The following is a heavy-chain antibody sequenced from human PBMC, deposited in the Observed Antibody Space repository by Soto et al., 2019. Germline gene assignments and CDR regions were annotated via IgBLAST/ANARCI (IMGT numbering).Heavy chain of an antibody. CDR2: VSPPFRTP. Sequence: QVQLVQSGAEVKKPGSSVKVSCKTSGVSFNNNGIGWVRQAPGHGLEWMGGVSPPFRTPNYARKCQDRITITADASTGTVNNELSSLTSEDTAQFYCARVLYYGSGSYSPYGMDVWGQGTTVTVSS. J-gene: IGHJ6*02. D-gene: IGHD3-10*01. V-gene: IGHV1-69*01. CDR3: ARVLYYGSGSYSPYGMDV. CDR1: GVSFNNNG.